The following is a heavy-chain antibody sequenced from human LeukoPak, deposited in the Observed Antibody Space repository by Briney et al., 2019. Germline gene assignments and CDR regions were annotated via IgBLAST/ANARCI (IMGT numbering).Heavy chain of an antibody. CDR1: GYSFTSYG. Sequence: ASVKVSCKASGYSFTSYGISWVRQAPGQGLEWMGWISTHNGKTNYAHKIQDRVTMSTDTSTTTVYLELRSLRSDDTAVYYCARVMDHSSSSYSDAFDIWGQGTMVTVSS. CDR3: ARVMDHSSSSYSDAFDI. D-gene: IGHD6-13*01. J-gene: IGHJ3*02. V-gene: IGHV1-18*01. CDR2: ISTHNGKT.